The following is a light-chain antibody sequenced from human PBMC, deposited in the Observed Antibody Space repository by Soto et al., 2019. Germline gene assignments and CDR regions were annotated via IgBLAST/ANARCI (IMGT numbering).Light chain of an antibody. CDR3: CSYGGGNNFYV. Sequence: SALTQPASVSDSPGQSITISCTGTSSDVGGSNFVSWYQQHPGKPPKLIIYDVANRPSGVSNRFSGSKSGSTASLIISRLQTEDEADYYCCSYGGGNNFYVFGTGTKVTVL. CDR2: DVA. CDR1: SSDVGGSNF. V-gene: IGLV2-14*03. J-gene: IGLJ1*01.